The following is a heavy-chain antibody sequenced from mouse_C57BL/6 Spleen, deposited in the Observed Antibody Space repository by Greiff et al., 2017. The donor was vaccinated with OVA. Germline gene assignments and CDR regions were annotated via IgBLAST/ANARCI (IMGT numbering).Heavy chain of an antibody. V-gene: IGHV5-6*01. J-gene: IGHJ2*01. Sequence: EVKLVESGGDLVKPGGSLKLSCAASGFTFSSYGMSWVRQTPDKRLEWVATISSGGSYTYYPDSVKGRFTISRDNAKNTLYLQMSSLKSEDTAMYYCARQEEYYFDYWGQGTTLTVSS. CDR2: ISSGGSYT. CDR1: GFTFSSYG. CDR3: ARQEEYYFDY.